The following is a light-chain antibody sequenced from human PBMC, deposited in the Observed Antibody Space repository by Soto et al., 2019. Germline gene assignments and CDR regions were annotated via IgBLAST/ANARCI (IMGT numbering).Light chain of an antibody. CDR1: QTISNSY. CDR3: QQYVNTVRT. Sequence: EIVLTQSPGTLSLSPGERATLSCRASQTISNSYLAWYQHKSGQAPRLLISAASSRATGIPDRFSGSGSGTDFPLTISRLEPEDFAVYYCQQYVNTVRTFGQGTKVDIK. J-gene: IGKJ1*01. CDR2: AAS. V-gene: IGKV3-20*01.